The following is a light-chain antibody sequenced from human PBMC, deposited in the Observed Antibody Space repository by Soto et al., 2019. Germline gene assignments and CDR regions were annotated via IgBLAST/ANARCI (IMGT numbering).Light chain of an antibody. V-gene: IGKV3-20*01. Sequence: EIVLTQSPGTLSLSPGERATLSCRASQSVSSSYLAWYQQKPGQAPRLLIYGASSRPTGIPHRFSGSGSGTDFTLTISRLEPEDFAVYYCQQYGSSRVTFGQGTKVEIK. CDR2: GAS. CDR3: QQYGSSRVT. CDR1: QSVSSSY. J-gene: IGKJ1*01.